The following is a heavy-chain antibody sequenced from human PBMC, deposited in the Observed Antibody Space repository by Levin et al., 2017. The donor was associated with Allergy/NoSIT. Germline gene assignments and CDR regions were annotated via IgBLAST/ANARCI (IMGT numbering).Heavy chain of an antibody. Sequence: SQTLSLTCAVSGGSISSGGYSWSWIRQPPGKGLEWIGNIYLSGSTNDNPSLKSRVTMSVDRSKNQFSLKLSYVTAADTAVYYCARVAGYSYGYYFDYWGPGTLVTVSS. J-gene: IGHJ4*02. CDR3: ARVAGYSYGYYFDY. D-gene: IGHD5-18*01. CDR1: GGSISSGGYS. V-gene: IGHV4-30-2*01. CDR2: IYLSGST.